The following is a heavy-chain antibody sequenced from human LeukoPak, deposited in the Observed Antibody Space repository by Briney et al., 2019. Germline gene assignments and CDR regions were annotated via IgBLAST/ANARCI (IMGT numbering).Heavy chain of an antibody. D-gene: IGHD2-15*01. CDR3: ARGYCSGGSCYSGY. J-gene: IGHJ4*02. Sequence: ASVKVSCKXSGYTFTSYGISWVRQAPGQGLEWMGWISAYNGNTNYAQKLQGRVTMTTDTSTSTAYMELRSLRSDDTAVYYCARGYCSGGSCYSGYWGQGTLVTVSS. CDR1: GYTFTSYG. CDR2: ISAYNGNT. V-gene: IGHV1-18*01.